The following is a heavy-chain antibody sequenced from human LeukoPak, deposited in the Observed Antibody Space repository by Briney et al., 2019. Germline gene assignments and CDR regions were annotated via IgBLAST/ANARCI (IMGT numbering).Heavy chain of an antibody. Sequence: SETLSLTCTVSGGSISSSSYYWGWIRQPPGKGLEWNGSIYYSGSTYYNPSLKRRVTISVDTSKNQFFLKLSSVTAADTAVYYCARLHRFIAAARMNWFDPWGQGTLVTVSS. CDR3: ARLHRFIAAARMNWFDP. J-gene: IGHJ5*02. CDR2: IYYSGST. CDR1: GGSISSSSYY. V-gene: IGHV4-39*01. D-gene: IGHD6-13*01.